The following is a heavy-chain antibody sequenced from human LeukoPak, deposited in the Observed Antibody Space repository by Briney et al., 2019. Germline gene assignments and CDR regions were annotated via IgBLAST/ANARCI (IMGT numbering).Heavy chain of an antibody. CDR2: INPDGSTT. J-gene: IGHJ4*02. CDR3: ARDRPIVVVPAAVDY. D-gene: IGHD2-2*01. CDR1: GFTFSTYW. V-gene: IGHV3-74*01. Sequence: GGSLRLSCAASGFTFSTYWMHWVRQAPGEGPVWVSRINPDGSTTTYADSVKGRFTISRDNAKNTLYLQMNSLRAEDTAVYYCARDRPIVVVPAAVDYWGQGTLVTVSS.